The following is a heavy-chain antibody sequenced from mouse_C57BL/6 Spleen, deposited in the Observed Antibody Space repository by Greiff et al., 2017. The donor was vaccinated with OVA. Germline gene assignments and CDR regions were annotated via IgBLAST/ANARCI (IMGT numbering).Heavy chain of an antibody. J-gene: IGHJ2*01. V-gene: IGHV5-4*01. CDR2: ISDGGSYT. D-gene: IGHD1-1*01. Sequence: EVKLVESGGGLVKPGGSLKLSCAASGFTFSSYAMSWVRQTPEKRLDWVATISDGGSYTYYPDNVKGRFTISRDNDKNNLYLQMSHLKSEDTAMYYCAREGLRRPYFDYWGQGTTLTVSS. CDR1: GFTFSSYA. CDR3: AREGLRRPYFDY.